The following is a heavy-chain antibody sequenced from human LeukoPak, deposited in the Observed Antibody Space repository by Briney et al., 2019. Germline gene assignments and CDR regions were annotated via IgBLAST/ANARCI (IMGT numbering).Heavy chain of an antibody. D-gene: IGHD3-10*01. CDR2: IYTSGST. V-gene: IGHV4-4*07. Sequence: SETLSLTCTVSGGSISSYYWSWIRQPAGKGLEWIGRIYTSGSTNYNPSLKSRVIMSVDTSKNQFSLKLSSVTAADTAVYYCARERITMVRGVIIRYFDYWGQGTLVTVSS. CDR3: ARERITMVRGVIIRYFDY. J-gene: IGHJ4*02. CDR1: GGSISSYY.